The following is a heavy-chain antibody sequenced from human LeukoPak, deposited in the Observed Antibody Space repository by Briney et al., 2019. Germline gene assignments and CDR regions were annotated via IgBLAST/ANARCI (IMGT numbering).Heavy chain of an antibody. Sequence: GASVKVSCKASGYTFTGYYMHWVRQAPGQGLEWMGWINPNSGGTNYAQKFQGRVTMTRDTSISTAYMELSRLRSDDTAVHYCAREDFDWPDYYYYYMDVWGKGTTVTVSS. V-gene: IGHV1-2*02. CDR3: AREDFDWPDYYYYYMDV. CDR1: GYTFTGYY. J-gene: IGHJ6*03. CDR2: INPNSGGT. D-gene: IGHD3-9*01.